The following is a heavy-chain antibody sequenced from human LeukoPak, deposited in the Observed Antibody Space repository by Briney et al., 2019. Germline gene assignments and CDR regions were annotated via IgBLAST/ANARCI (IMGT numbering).Heavy chain of an antibody. CDR2: IYYSGST. J-gene: IGHJ6*02. CDR3: ARGYCSGGSCYLAYYYYYYGVDV. CDR1: GGSISSGGYY. Sequence: SQTLSLTCTVSGGSISSGGYYWSWIRQHPGKGLEWIGYIYYSGSTYYNPSLKSRVTISVDTSKNQFSLKLSSVTAADTAVYYCARGYCSGGSCYLAYYYYYYGVDVWGQGTTVTVSS. D-gene: IGHD2-15*01. V-gene: IGHV4-31*03.